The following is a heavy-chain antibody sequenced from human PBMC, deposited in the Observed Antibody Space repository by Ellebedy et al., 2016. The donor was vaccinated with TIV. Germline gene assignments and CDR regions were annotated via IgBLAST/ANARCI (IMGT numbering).Heavy chain of an antibody. J-gene: IGHJ4*02. CDR1: GFTVGSKY. Sequence: GESLKISCAASGFTVGSKYMTWVRQAPGKGLEWVSIIYTNGDTYYADSVKGRFTISRDNAQNSLYLHMNNLRAEDTAVYYCARDPNSPGDTGYGDYWGQGVVVTVST. CDR2: IYTNGDT. CDR3: ARDPNSPGDTGYGDY. D-gene: IGHD5-12*01. V-gene: IGHV3-53*01.